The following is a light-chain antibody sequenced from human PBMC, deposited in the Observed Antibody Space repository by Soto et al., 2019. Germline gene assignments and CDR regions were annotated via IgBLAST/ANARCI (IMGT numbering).Light chain of an antibody. CDR2: CAS. J-gene: IGKJ2*01. V-gene: IGKV3-20*01. Sequence: EIVLTQSPGTLSLSPGEGATLSCRASQSVSSSYLAWYQQKPGQAPRLLIYCASSRATGIPDRFSGSGSGTDFTLTISRLEPEDFAVYYCQHYGSSPYTFGQGTKLEIK. CDR3: QHYGSSPYT. CDR1: QSVSSSY.